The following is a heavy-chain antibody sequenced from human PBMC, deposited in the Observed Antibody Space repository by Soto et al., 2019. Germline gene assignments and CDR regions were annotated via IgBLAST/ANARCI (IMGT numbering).Heavy chain of an antibody. J-gene: IGHJ3*02. V-gene: IGHV3-30*18. CDR2: ISYDGSNK. CDR3: AKDSQRSRKNAFDI. Sequence: QVQLVESGGGVVQPGRSLRLSCAASGFTFSSYGMHWVRQAPGKGLEWVAVISYDGSNKYYADSVKGRFTISRDNSKNTLYLQMNSLRAEDTAVYYCAKDSQRSRKNAFDIWGQCTMVTVSS. CDR1: GFTFSSYG.